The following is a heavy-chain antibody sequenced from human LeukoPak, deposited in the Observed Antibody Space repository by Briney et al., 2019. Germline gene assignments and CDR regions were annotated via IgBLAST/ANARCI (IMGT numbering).Heavy chain of an antibody. V-gene: IGHV4-39*07. Sequence: TPSETLSLTCTVSGGSISITSYYWGWLRPPPGKGLEWFGSRYSSGSTYYNPSLKRRVTISVDTSKNQFSLKLSSVTAADTAVYYCARGPPDCSSTSCYAFDAFDIWGQGTMVTVSS. CDR1: GGSISITSYY. D-gene: IGHD2-2*01. CDR3: ARGPPDCSSTSCYAFDAFDI. J-gene: IGHJ3*02. CDR2: RYSSGST.